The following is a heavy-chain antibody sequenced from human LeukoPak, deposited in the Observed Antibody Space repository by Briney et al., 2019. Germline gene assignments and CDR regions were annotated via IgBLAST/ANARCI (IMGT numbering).Heavy chain of an antibody. V-gene: IGHV1-8*01. D-gene: IGHD6-13*01. J-gene: IGHJ6*02. CDR1: GYTFTISYY. CDR3: ARENVNRGSSWGYDYFGMDV. Sequence: AAVKVSCKASGYTFTISYYINWGRQAPGQGREGRGWMNPYSGSTGYTQKFQGGVTMTRDTSISTAYMELSSLTSEDTAVYFCARENVNRGSSWGYDYFGMDVWGQGTAVTVSS. CDR2: MNPYSGST.